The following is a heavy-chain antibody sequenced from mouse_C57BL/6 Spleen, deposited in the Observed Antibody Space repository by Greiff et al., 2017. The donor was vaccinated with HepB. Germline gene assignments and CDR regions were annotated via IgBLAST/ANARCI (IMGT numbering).Heavy chain of an antibody. J-gene: IGHJ1*03. Sequence: EVKPMESGGGLVQPGESLKLSCESNEYEFPSHDMSWVRKTPEKRLELVAAINSDGGSTYYPDTMERRFIISRDNTKKTLYLQMSSLRSEDTALYYCARQEDYEGYFDVWGTGTTVTVSS. D-gene: IGHD2-4*01. CDR3: ARQEDYEGYFDV. CDR1: EYEFPSHD. V-gene: IGHV5-2*01. CDR2: INSDGGST.